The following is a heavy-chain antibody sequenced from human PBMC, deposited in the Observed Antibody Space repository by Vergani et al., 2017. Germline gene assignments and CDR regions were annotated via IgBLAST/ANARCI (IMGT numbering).Heavy chain of an antibody. CDR1: GFTFSSYA. V-gene: IGHV3-30-3*01. CDR3: ARSMVRGVVPNDY. J-gene: IGHJ4*02. D-gene: IGHD3-10*01. CDR2: ISYDGSNK. Sequence: QVQLVESGGGVVQPGRSLRLPCAASGFTFSSYAMHWVRQAPGKGLEWVAVISYDGSNKYYADSVKGRFTISRDNSKNTLYLQMNGLRAEDTAVYYCARSMVRGVVPNDYWGQGTLVTVSS.